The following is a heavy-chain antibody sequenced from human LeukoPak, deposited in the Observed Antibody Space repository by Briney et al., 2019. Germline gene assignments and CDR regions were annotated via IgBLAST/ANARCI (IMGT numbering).Heavy chain of an antibody. CDR3: AKDIFTMVRGVIDY. CDR2: ISGSGTRI. Sequence: GGSLRLSCAASGFAFSSFAMSWVRQAPGKGLEWVCGISGSGTRIYYADPVKGRFTVSRDNSKNTLFLQMNSLRAEDTALYYCAKDIFTMVRGVIDYWGQGTLVTVSS. CDR1: GFAFSSFA. D-gene: IGHD3-10*01. V-gene: IGHV3-23*01. J-gene: IGHJ4*02.